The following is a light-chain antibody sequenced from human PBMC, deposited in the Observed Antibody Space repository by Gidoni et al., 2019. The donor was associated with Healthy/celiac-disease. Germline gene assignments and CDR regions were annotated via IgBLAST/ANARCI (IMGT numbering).Light chain of an antibody. J-gene: IGKJ5*01. Sequence: DIQMTQSPSSLSASVGDRVTITCRASQSISSYLNWYQQKPGKAPKLLIDAASSLQSGVPSRLSGSGSGTDFTLTISSLQPEDFATYYCQQSYSTPITFGQGTRLEIK. CDR1: QSISSY. V-gene: IGKV1-39*01. CDR2: AAS. CDR3: QQSYSTPIT.